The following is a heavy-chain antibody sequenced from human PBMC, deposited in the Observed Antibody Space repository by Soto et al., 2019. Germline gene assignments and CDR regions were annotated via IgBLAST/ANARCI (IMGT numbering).Heavy chain of an antibody. Sequence: VKVSCXASGFTFTSSAVQWVRQARGQRLEWIGWIVVGSGNTNYAQKFQERVTITRDMSTSTAYMELSSLRSEDTAVYYCAADYGDYSYYYYYYGMDVWGQGTTVTVSS. J-gene: IGHJ6*02. CDR1: GFTFTSSA. D-gene: IGHD4-17*01. V-gene: IGHV1-58*01. CDR2: IVVGSGNT. CDR3: AADYGDYSYYYYYYGMDV.